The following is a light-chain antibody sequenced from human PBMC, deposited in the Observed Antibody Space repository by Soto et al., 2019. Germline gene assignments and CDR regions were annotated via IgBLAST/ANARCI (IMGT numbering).Light chain of an antibody. CDR3: PAGDFRLGAWG. J-gene: IGLJ3*02. Sequence: QSVLTQPPSASGTPGQRVTISCSGSSSNIGSNYVYWYQQLPGTAPKLLIYRNNQRPSGVPDRFSGSKSGTSASLAISGLRSEDGADCYCPAGDFRLGAWGFVGGTKLTVL. CDR1: SSNIGSNY. V-gene: IGLV1-47*01. CDR2: RNN.